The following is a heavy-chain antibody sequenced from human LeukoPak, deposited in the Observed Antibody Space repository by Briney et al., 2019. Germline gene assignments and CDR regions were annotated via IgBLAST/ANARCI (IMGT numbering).Heavy chain of an antibody. J-gene: IGHJ3*02. CDR3: ARETAIEQWLVLSDGAFDI. V-gene: IGHV4-4*07. CDR2: IYTSGST. CDR1: GGSISSYY. Sequence: PSETLSLTCTVSGGSISSYYWSWIRQPAGKGLEWIGRIYTSGSTNYNPSLKSRVTMSVDTSKNQFSLKLSSVTAADTAVYYCARETAIEQWLVLSDGAFDIWGQGTMVTVSS. D-gene: IGHD6-19*01.